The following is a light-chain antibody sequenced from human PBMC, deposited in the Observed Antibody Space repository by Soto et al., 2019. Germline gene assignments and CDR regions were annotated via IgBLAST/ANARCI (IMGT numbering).Light chain of an antibody. Sequence: EIVLTQSPDTLSLSPGERATLSCRASQSVRNNYLAWYQQKPGQAPRFLIYGASSRATGIPARFSGSGSGTEFTLTISSLQSEDFAVYYCQQYNNWPRTFGQGTKVDIK. CDR3: QQYNNWPRT. CDR1: QSVRNN. V-gene: IGKV3-15*01. J-gene: IGKJ1*01. CDR2: GAS.